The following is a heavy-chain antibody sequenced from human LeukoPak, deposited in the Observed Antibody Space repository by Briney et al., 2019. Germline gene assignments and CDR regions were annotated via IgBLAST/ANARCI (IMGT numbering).Heavy chain of an antibody. D-gene: IGHD2-2*01. V-gene: IGHV3-23*01. Sequence: GGSLRLSCAASGFTFSSYAMSWVRQAPGKGLEWVSAISVSVGNTYYADSEKGRFTISRDNSKSTLYLQMNSLRAEDTAVYYCAKFSRSYCSSTSCSKYFDYWGQGTLVTVS. CDR1: GFTFSSYA. CDR3: AKFSRSYCSSTSCSKYFDY. J-gene: IGHJ4*02. CDR2: ISVSVGNT.